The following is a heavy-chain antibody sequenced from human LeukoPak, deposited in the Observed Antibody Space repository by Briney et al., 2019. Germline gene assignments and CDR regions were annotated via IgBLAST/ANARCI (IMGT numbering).Heavy chain of an antibody. CDR2: INHSGST. Sequence: SETLSLTCAVYGGSFSGYYWSWIRQPPGKGLEWIGEINHSGSTNYNPSLKSRVTISVDTSKNQFSLKLSSVTAADTAVYYCARGSGIAVAGKSTPESLHAFDIWGQGTMVTVSS. CDR3: ARGSGIAVAGKSTPESLHAFDI. J-gene: IGHJ3*02. CDR1: GGSFSGYY. D-gene: IGHD6-19*01. V-gene: IGHV4-34*01.